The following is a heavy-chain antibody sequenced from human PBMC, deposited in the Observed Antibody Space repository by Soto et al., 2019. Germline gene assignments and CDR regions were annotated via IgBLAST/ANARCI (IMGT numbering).Heavy chain of an antibody. D-gene: IGHD3-10*01. V-gene: IGHV4-31*03. CDR2: IYYNGNA. CDR3: ARGELWWDF. Sequence: QVQLQESGPGLVKPSQTLSLTCTVSGGSISSGTYYWSWIRQHPGKGLEWIGFIYYNGNAFYNPSLKSRAAISLDTSKNQFSLKLSSLTAADTAVYFCARGELWWDFWGQGTLGTVSS. J-gene: IGHJ4*02. CDR1: GGSISSGTYY.